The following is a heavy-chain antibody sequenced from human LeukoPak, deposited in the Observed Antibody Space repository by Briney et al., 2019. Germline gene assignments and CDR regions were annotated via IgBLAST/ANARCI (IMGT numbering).Heavy chain of an antibody. J-gene: IGHJ1*01. CDR3: ARDGGYCSSTSCYKGSPEYFQH. D-gene: IGHD2-2*02. CDR1: GGSISSGDYY. Sequence: SETLSLTCTVSGGSISSGDYYWSWIRQPPGKGLEWIGYIYYSGSTYYNPSLKSRVTISVDTSKNQFSLKLSSVTAADTAVYYCARDGGYCSSTSCYKGSPEYFQHWGQGTLVTVSS. V-gene: IGHV4-30-4*08. CDR2: IYYSGST.